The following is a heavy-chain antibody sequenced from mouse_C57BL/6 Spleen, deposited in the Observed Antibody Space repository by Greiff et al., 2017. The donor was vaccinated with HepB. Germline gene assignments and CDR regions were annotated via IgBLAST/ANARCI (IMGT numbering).Heavy chain of an antibody. CDR3: TRRNDYDGDFDY. D-gene: IGHD2-4*01. CDR2: IAPETGGT. Sequence: QVQLQQSGAELVRPGASVTLSCKASGYTFTDYEMHWVKQTPVHGLEWIGAIAPETGGTAYNQKLKGKAILTADKSSSTAYMELRILTSEDSAVYYCTRRNDYDGDFDYWGQGTTLTVSS. J-gene: IGHJ2*01. V-gene: IGHV1-15*01. CDR1: GYTFTDYE.